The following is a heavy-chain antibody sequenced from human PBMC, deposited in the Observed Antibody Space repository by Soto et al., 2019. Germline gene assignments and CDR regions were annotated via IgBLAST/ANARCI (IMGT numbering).Heavy chain of an antibody. J-gene: IGHJ6*02. CDR2: TYYRSKWYN. V-gene: IGHV6-1*01. Sequence: SQTLSLTCAISGDSVSSNSAAWNWIRQSPSRGLEWLGRTYYRSKWYNDYAVSVKSRITINPDTSKNQFSLQLNSVTPEDTAVYYCAKRRLLRGIAAAGFYYYYGMDVWGQGPTVTVSS. CDR3: AKRRLLRGIAAAGFYYYYGMDV. CDR1: GDSVSSNSAA. D-gene: IGHD6-13*01.